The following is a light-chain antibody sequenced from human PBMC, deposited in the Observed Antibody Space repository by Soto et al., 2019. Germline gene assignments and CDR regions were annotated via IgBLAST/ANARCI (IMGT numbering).Light chain of an antibody. CDR3: NSYGGRNNYV. CDR1: SSDVGNYDY. Sequence: QSALTQPPSASGSPGQSVTISCTGTSSDVGNYDYVSWYQQHPGKAPKLIIYEVSYRPSGVPDRFSGSKSGNTASLTVSGLQAEDEADYYCNSYGGRNNYVFGTGTKLTVL. CDR2: EVS. V-gene: IGLV2-8*01. J-gene: IGLJ1*01.